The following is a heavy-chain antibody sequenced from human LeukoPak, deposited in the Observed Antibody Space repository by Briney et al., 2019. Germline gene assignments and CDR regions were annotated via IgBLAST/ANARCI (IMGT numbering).Heavy chain of an antibody. J-gene: IGHJ3*02. D-gene: IGHD1-26*01. V-gene: IGHV1-58*02. CDR2: IVVGSGNT. Sequence: SATVSFKGSGFTFISSAMQWVRQARGQRHEWIGWIVVGSGNTNYAQKCQERVTINRDVSTSTAYMELSSLRSEETAVYYCAAAGGSYSGWGFDIWGQGTVVTVSS. CDR3: AAAGGSYSGWGFDI. CDR1: GFTFISSA.